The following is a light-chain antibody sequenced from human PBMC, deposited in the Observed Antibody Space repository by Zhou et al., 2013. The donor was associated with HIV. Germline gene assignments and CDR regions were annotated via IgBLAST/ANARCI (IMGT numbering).Light chain of an antibody. V-gene: IGKV1-12*01. Sequence: DIQLTQSPSSVSASVGDRVSITCRASQDISGWLAWYQQKPGKAPRLLIYAASTLQSGVPSRFSGSGSGTDFTLTISSLQPEDFATYYCQQSYSTPWTFGQGPRWKSN. J-gene: IGKJ1*01. CDR3: QQSYSTPWT. CDR1: QDISGW. CDR2: AAS.